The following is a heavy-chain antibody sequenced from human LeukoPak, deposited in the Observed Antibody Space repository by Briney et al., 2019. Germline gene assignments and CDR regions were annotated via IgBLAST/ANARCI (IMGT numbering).Heavy chain of an antibody. CDR2: IRSTPTGGTP. CDR1: GVTFRERA. J-gene: IGHJ4*02. V-gene: IGHV3-49*04. Sequence: PGRSLRLSCSVSGVTFRERAMSWVRQAPGQGPEWVGFIRSTPTGGTPEYAAAVKGRFTISRDDSKSIAYLQMNSLKTEDTAVYYCTRGSIAAAGTPLDYWGQGTLVTVSS. D-gene: IGHD6-13*01. CDR3: TRGSIAAAGTPLDY.